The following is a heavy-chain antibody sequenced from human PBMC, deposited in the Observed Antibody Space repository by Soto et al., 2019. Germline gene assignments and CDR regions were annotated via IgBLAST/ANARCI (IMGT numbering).Heavy chain of an antibody. J-gene: IGHJ6*02. CDR3: AKGQHCSSTSCYFYYYGMDV. Sequence: QVQLVESGGGVVQPGRSLRLSCAASGFTFNTYGVHWVRQAPGRGLEWVAVISDDGNNKYYADSVKGRLTISRENSKNTLYLQMNSLRAEDTAVYYCAKGQHCSSTSCYFYYYGMDVWGQGTTVAVSS. V-gene: IGHV3-30*18. CDR2: ISDDGNNK. CDR1: GFTFNTYG. D-gene: IGHD2-2*01.